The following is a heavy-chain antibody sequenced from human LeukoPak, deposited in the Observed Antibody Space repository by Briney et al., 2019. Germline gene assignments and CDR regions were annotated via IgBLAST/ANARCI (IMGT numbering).Heavy chain of an antibody. CDR2: IYHSGST. J-gene: IGHJ3*02. V-gene: IGHV4-4*02. CDR1: GGSISSSNW. CDR3: ARDRSSEYCNAGGCYNGAFDI. Sequence: SGTLSLTCAVSGGSISSSNWWSWVRQPPGKGLEWIGEIYHSGSTNYNPSLNSRLTISVDTSKNQFSLRLSSVTAADTAIYYCARDRSSEYCNAGGCYNGAFDIWGQGTMVTVSS. D-gene: IGHD2-15*01.